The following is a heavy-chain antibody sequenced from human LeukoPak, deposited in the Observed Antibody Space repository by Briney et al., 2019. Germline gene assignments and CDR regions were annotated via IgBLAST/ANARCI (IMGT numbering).Heavy chain of an antibody. V-gene: IGHV4-31*03. CDR2: IYYNGST. CDR1: GGSISSGGYY. J-gene: IGHJ6*02. CDR3: ARTPNWNYFWYYYYGMDV. Sequence: PSETLSLTCTVSGGSISSGGYYWSWIRQHPGKGLEWIGYIYYNGSTYYNPSLKSRVTISVDTSKNQFSLKLSSVTAADTAVYYCARTPNWNYFWYYYYGMDVWGQGTTVTVSS. D-gene: IGHD1-7*01.